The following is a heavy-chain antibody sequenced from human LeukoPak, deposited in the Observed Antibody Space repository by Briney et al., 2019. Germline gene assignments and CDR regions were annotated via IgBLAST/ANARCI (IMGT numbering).Heavy chain of an antibody. J-gene: IGHJ6*03. CDR1: GFTFSRYW. V-gene: IGHV3-74*01. D-gene: IGHD2-2*03. CDR3: ARVDIVVVPAAIALDYYYYYYMDV. CDR2: LNNDGSST. Sequence: PGGSLRLSCAASGFTFSRYWMYWVRQAPGKGLVWVSRLNNDGSSTSYADSVKGRFTISRDNAKNTLYLQMNSLRAEDTAVYYCARVDIVVVPAAIALDYYYYYYMDVWGKGTTVTVSS.